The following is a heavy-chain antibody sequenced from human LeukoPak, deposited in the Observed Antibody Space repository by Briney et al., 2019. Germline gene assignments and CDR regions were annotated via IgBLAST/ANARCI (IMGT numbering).Heavy chain of an antibody. D-gene: IGHD3-3*01. CDR3: AKGYTFHGVAHDSGYFDY. CDR1: GFTFDDYA. CDR2: ITWDGGNL. Sequence: GGSLRLSCAASGFTFDDYAMHWVRQVPGKGLEWLSGITWDGGNLAYADSVKGRFTISRDNAKNSLYLQMNSLRNEDMAFYFCAKGYTFHGVAHDSGYFDYWGQGTLVTVSS. J-gene: IGHJ4*02. V-gene: IGHV3-9*03.